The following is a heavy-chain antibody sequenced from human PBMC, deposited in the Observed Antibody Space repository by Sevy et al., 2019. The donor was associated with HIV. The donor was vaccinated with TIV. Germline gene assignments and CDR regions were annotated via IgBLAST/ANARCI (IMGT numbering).Heavy chain of an antibody. Sequence: SETLSLTCVVYGGSFSGYYWSWIRQPPGKGLEWIGEINHSGSTNYNPSLKSRVTISADTSKNQFSLKRSSVTAADSAVYYCATRRGHLSFDYWGQGTLVTVSS. CDR1: GGSFSGYY. CDR2: INHSGST. V-gene: IGHV4-34*01. CDR3: ATRRGHLSFDY. J-gene: IGHJ4*02.